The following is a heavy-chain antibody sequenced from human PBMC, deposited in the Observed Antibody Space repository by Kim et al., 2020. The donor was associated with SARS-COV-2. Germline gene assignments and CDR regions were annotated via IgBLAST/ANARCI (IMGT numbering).Heavy chain of an antibody. Sequence: SETLSLTCAVSGGSISSSNWWSWVRQPPGKGLEWIGEIYHSGSTNYNPSLKSRVTISVDKSKNQFSLKLSSVTAADTAVYYCARVTARSSWHNWFDPWGQGTLVTVSS. CDR1: GGSISSSNW. CDR3: ARVTARSSWHNWFDP. D-gene: IGHD6-13*01. V-gene: IGHV4-4*02. J-gene: IGHJ5*02. CDR2: IYHSGST.